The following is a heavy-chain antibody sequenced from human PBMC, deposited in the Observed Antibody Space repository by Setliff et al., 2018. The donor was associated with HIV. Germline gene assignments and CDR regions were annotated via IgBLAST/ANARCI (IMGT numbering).Heavy chain of an antibody. V-gene: IGHV3-7*03. J-gene: IGHJ5*02. D-gene: IGHD2-8*01. CDR1: GFAFSNFW. CDR3: ARVLLRTNAVYGVVSNQFDP. Sequence: GGSLRLSCAASGFAFSNFWMHWVRQAPGKGLEWVASISPDGSRNHCVGSVTGRFTASRDNAKKSLYLQMNSLRAEDTAVYYCARVLLRTNAVYGVVSNQFDPWGQGTLVTVSS. CDR2: ISPDGSRN.